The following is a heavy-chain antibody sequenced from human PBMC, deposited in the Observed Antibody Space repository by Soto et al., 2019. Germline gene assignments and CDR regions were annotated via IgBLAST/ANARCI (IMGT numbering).Heavy chain of an antibody. D-gene: IGHD2-2*01. V-gene: IGHV1-18*01. Sequence: ASVKVSCKTSGYTFSNYGITWVRQAPGQPLEWLGWISLYSDGTNYAQKFQGRVSMTTDTSTTTSYMELSSLRSDDTAVYYCARVVPGAEAWFGPWGQGTLFTVSS. CDR1: GYTFSNYG. CDR3: ARVVPGAEAWFGP. J-gene: IGHJ5*02. CDR2: ISLYSDGT.